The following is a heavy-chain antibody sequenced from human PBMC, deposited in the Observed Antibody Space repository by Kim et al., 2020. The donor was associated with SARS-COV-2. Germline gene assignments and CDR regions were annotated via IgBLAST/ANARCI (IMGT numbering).Heavy chain of an antibody. CDR1: GGSFSGYY. Sequence: SETLSLTCAVYGGSFSGYYWSWIRQPPGKGLEWIGEINHSGSTNYNPSLKSRVTISVDTSKNQFSLKLSSVTAADTAVYYCARGLTNGDLWAIDYWGQGTLVTVSS. CDR3: ARGLTNGDLWAIDY. J-gene: IGHJ4*02. D-gene: IGHD2-8*01. V-gene: IGHV4-34*01. CDR2: INHSGST.